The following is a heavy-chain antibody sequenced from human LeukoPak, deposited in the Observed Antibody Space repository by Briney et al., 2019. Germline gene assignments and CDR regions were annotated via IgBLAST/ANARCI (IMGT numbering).Heavy chain of an antibody. J-gene: IGHJ4*02. Sequence: SETLSLTCAVYGGSFSGYYWSWIRQPPGKGLEWIGEINHSGSTNYNPSLKSRVTISVDTSKDQFSLKLSSVTAADTAVYYCARGAVVVPAFDYWGQGTLVTVSS. CDR2: INHSGST. CDR3: ARGAVVVPAFDY. D-gene: IGHD2-2*01. CDR1: GGSFSGYY. V-gene: IGHV4-34*01.